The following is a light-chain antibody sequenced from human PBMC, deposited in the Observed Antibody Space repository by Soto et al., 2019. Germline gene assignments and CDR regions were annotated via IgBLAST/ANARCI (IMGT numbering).Light chain of an antibody. V-gene: IGLV2-14*01. J-gene: IGLJ1*01. CDR2: EVS. CDR1: SSDVGGYNY. CDR3: SSYATGSSHV. Sequence: QSVLTQPASVSGSRGQAITISCTGTSSDVGGYNYVSWYQLHPGIAPKLMIYEVSNRPSGVSNRFSGSKSGNTASLTISGLQAEDEADYYCSSYATGSSHVFGAGTKVTVL.